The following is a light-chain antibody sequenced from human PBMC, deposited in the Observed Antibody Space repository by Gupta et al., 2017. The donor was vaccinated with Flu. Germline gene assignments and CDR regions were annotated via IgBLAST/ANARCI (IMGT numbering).Light chain of an antibody. CDR2: QVS. Sequence: DVVMTQSPLSPPVTLGQPASISCRSSQNLVYSDGNTYLHWFQQRPGQSPRRLIHQVSYRGSGVPDRFSGSGSGTNFTLKISRVEAEDVGVYFCMQGARWPWAFGQGTKVEIK. J-gene: IGKJ1*01. CDR3: MQGARWPWA. CDR1: QNLVYSDGNTY. V-gene: IGKV2-30*01.